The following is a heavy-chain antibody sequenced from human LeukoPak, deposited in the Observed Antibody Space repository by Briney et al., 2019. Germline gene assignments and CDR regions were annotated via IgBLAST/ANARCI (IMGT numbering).Heavy chain of an antibody. CDR1: GFTFSSYA. CDR2: ISGSGSGGST. J-gene: IGHJ4*02. CDR3: ATDDYGGLDY. V-gene: IGHV3-23*01. D-gene: IGHD4-23*01. Sequence: GGSLRLSCAASGFTFSSYAMSWVRQAPGKGLEWVSSISGSGSGGSTYYADSVKGRFTISRDNSKNTLYLQMNSLRAEDTAVYYCATDDYGGLDYWGQGTLVTVSS.